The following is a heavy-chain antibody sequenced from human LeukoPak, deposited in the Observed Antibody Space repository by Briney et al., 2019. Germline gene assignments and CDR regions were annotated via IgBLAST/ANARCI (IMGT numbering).Heavy chain of an antibody. CDR1: GGTFSSYA. D-gene: IGHD3-22*01. Sequence: ASVKVSCKASGGTFSSYAISWVRQAPGQGLEWMGGIIPIFGTANYAQKFQGRVTITADESTSTAYMELSSLRSEDTAVYYCARGGYYDSSGYYPLGFDYWGQGTLVTVSS. J-gene: IGHJ4*02. CDR3: ARGGYYDSSGYYPLGFDY. V-gene: IGHV1-69*13. CDR2: IIPIFGTA.